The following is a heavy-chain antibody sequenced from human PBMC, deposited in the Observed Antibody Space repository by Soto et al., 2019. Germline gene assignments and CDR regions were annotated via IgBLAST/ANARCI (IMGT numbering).Heavy chain of an antibody. CDR2: IIPIFGIA. CDR3: AGGERETAMEHV. Sequence: QVQLVQSGAEVKKPGSSVKVSCKASGGTLLSYTISWVRQAPGQGLEWMGGIIPIFGIANYAQKFQGRVTLTADESTGVAYMELSSLRSEDTAVYYCAGGERETAMEHVWGQGTTVTVSS. D-gene: IGHD5-18*01. V-gene: IGHV1-69*01. CDR1: GGTLLSYT. J-gene: IGHJ6*02.